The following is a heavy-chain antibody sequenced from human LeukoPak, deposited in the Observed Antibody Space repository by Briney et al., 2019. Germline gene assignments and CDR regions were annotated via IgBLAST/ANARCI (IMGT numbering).Heavy chain of an antibody. D-gene: IGHD3-22*01. CDR3: ATSYYYDSSGYYYLDY. J-gene: IGHJ4*02. Sequence: SETLSLTCTVSGGSIGIDTYYWGWIRQPPGKGLEWIGFIYYSGSTNYNPSLKSRVTISVDTSKNQFSLKLSSVTAADTAVYYCATSYYYDSSGYYYLDYWGQGTLVTVSS. CDR1: GGSIGIDTYY. CDR2: IYYSGST. V-gene: IGHV4-61*01.